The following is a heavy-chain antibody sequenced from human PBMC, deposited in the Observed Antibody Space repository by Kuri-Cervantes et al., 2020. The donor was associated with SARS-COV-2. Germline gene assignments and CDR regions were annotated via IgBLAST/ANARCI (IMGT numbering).Heavy chain of an antibody. CDR2: INPNSGGT. Sequence: ASVKVSCKASGYTFTGYYMHWVRQAPGQGLEWMGWINPNSGGTNYAQKFQGRVTMTRDTSISTAYMELSRLRSDDTAVYYCARGWRGYSLDPPHFDYWGQGTLVTVSS. CDR1: GYTFTGYY. D-gene: IGHD3-3*01. V-gene: IGHV1-2*02. CDR3: ARGWRGYSLDPPHFDY. J-gene: IGHJ4*02.